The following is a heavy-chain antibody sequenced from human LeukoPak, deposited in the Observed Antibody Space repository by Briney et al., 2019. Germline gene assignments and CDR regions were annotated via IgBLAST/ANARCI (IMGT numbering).Heavy chain of an antibody. CDR3: ARLPVSNGYYLVYYYGMDV. V-gene: IGHV4-59*08. J-gene: IGHJ6*02. CDR1: GGSISSYY. CDR2: IYYSGST. Sequence: SETLSLTCTVSGGSISSYYWSWIRQPPGKGLEWIGYIYYSGSTNYNPSLKSRVTISVDTSKNQFSLKLSSVTAADTAVYYCARLPVSNGYYLVYYYGMDVWGQGTTVTVSS. D-gene: IGHD3-22*01.